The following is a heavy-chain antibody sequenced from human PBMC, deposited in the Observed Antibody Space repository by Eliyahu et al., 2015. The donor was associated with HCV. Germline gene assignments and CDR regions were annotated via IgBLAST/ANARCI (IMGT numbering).Heavy chain of an antibody. CDR3: ARRVGAISSRAFDI. CDR2: IYPGDSDT. V-gene: IGHV5-51*01. D-gene: IGHD1-26*01. CDR1: GXSFTTYW. J-gene: IGHJ3*02. Sequence: EVQLVQSGAEVKKPGXSLKISCKGSGXSFTTYWIGWVRQMPGKGLXXMGIIYPGDSDTRYXPSFQGQVTISADKSISTAYLQWSSLKASDTAMYYCARRVGAISSRAFDIWGQGTMVTVSS.